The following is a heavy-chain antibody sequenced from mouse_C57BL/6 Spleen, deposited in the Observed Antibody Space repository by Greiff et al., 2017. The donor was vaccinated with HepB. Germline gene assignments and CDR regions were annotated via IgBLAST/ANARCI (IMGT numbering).Heavy chain of an antibody. CDR3: ARPGTRYFDV. D-gene: IGHD4-1*01. Sequence: QVQLKQPGAELVKPGASVKLSCKASGYTFTSYWMHWVKQRPGRGLEWIGRIDPNSGGTKYNEKFKSKATLTVDKPSSTAYMQLSSLTSEDSAVYYCARPGTRYFDVWGTGTTVTVSS. J-gene: IGHJ1*03. CDR2: IDPNSGGT. V-gene: IGHV1-72*01. CDR1: GYTFTSYW.